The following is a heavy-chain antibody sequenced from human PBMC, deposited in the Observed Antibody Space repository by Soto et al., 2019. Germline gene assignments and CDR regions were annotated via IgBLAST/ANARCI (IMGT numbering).Heavy chain of an antibody. J-gene: IGHJ6*02. V-gene: IGHV1-69*13. CDR2: IMPIFRSP. CDR1: GGTFSTSA. D-gene: IGHD3-10*01. CDR3: ARDKDGEKLGGNYYYFLAV. Sequence: SVKVSCKASGGTFSTSAISWVRQAPGQGLEWMGGIMPIFRSPDYAQNFQGRVTITADESTSTAYMELSGLRSDDTAVYYCARDKDGEKLGGNYYYFLAVWGQGTTVPVSS.